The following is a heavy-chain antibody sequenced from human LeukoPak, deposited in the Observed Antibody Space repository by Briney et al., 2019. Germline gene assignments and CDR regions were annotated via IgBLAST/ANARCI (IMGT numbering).Heavy chain of an antibody. CDR2: INPNSGGT. J-gene: IGHJ5*02. D-gene: IGHD3-10*01. CDR1: GYTFTGYY. V-gene: IGHV1-2*02. Sequence: GASVKVSCKASGYTFTGYYMHWVRQAPGQGLEWMGWINPNSGGTNYAQKFQGRVTMTRDTSISTAYMELSRLRSDDTAVYYCAREDYYGSGSYRLDPWGQGTLVTVSS. CDR3: AREDYYGSGSYRLDP.